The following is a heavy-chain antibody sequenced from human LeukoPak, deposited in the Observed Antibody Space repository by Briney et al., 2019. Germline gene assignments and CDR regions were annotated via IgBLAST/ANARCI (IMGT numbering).Heavy chain of an antibody. D-gene: IGHD3-10*01. CDR3: AKDMAYGSGSSIDY. CDR1: GFTFDDYA. J-gene: IGHJ4*02. Sequence: GGSLRLSCAASGFTFDDYAMHWVRQAPGKGLEWVSGISLNSGRIGYADSVRGRFTISRDNAKNSLYLQMNSLRAEDTALYYCAKDMAYGSGSSIDYWGQGTLVTVSS. CDR2: ISLNSGRI. V-gene: IGHV3-9*01.